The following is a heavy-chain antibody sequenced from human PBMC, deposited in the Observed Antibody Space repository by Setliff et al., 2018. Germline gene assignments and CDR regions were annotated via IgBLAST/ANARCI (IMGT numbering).Heavy chain of an antibody. CDR1: GFAFGDYF. Sequence: LSLTCTASGFAFGDYFMSWIREAPGKGLEWISYISSDGITIHYADSVEGRFTVTRDNAKNSLYLQMDSLKVEDTAVYYCGSLTDGQHWGQGALVTVSS. J-gene: IGHJ1*01. CDR2: ISSDGITI. D-gene: IGHD3-9*01. V-gene: IGHV3-11*04. CDR3: GSLTDGQH.